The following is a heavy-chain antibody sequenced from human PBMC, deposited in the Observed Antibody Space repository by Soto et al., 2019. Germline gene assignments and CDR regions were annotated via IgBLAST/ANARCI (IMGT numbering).Heavy chain of an antibody. J-gene: IGHJ6*03. V-gene: IGHV3-33*01. Sequence: QVQLVESGGGVVQPGRSLRLSCAASGFTFSSYGMHWVRQAPGKGLEWVAVIWYDGSNKYHADSVKGRFTISRDNSKNTLYLQMNSLRAEDTAVYYCARGGYYYYMDVWGKGTTVTVSS. CDR2: IWYDGSNK. CDR3: ARGGYYYYMDV. CDR1: GFTFSSYG.